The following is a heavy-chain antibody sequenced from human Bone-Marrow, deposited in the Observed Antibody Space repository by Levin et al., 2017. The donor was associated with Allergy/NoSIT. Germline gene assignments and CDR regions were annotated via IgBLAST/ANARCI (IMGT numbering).Heavy chain of an antibody. CDR1: GYTFTSYG. J-gene: IGHJ4*02. D-gene: IGHD5-12*01. CDR2: ISAYNGNT. Sequence: GGSLRLSCKASGYTFTSYGISWVRQAPGQGLEWMGWISAYNGNTNYAQKLQGRVTMTTDTSTSTAYMELRSLRSDDTAVYYCARGRVGDSSDYWGQGTLVTVSS. V-gene: IGHV1-18*01. CDR3: ARGRVGDSSDY.